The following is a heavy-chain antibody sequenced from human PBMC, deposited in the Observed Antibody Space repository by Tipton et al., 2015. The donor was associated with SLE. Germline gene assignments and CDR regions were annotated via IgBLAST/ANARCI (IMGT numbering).Heavy chain of an antibody. J-gene: IGHJ5*02. CDR1: GGSFYGYY. D-gene: IGHD1-26*01. CDR3: ARGPLLVGATPWFDP. V-gene: IGHV4-34*01. CDR2: INHRGST. Sequence: TLSLTCAVYGGSFYGYYWSWIRQSPGKGVEWIGEINHRGSTNHNPSLKSRVTISVDTSKNQFSLQLNSVTPEDTAVYYCARGPLLVGATPWFDPWGQGTLVTVSS.